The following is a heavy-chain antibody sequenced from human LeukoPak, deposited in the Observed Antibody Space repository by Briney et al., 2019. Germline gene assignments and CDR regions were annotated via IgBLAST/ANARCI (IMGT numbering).Heavy chain of an antibody. V-gene: IGHV4-59*01. CDR3: ARVLRGYTSYYYYYYMDV. J-gene: IGHJ6*03. D-gene: IGHD5-18*01. CDR1: GGSISYYY. Sequence: SETLSLTCTVSGGSISYYYWSWIRQPAGKGLEWIGYIYYSGSTNYNPSLKSRVTISVDTSKNQFSLKLSSVTAADTAVYYCARVLRGYTSYYYYYYMDVWGKGTTVTVSS. CDR2: IYYSGST.